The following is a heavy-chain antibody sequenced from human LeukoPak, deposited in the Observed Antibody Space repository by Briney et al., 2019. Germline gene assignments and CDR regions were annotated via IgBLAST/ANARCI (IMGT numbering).Heavy chain of an antibody. CDR2: ISGSGGST. CDR3: AKSRGYYDSSGYYYLVY. Sequence: PGGSLRLSCAASGFTFDDYGMSWVRQAPGKGLEWVSAISGSGGSTYYADSVKGRFTISRDNSKSTLYLQMNSLRAEDTAVYYCAKSRGYYDSSGYYYLVYWGQGTLVTVSS. V-gene: IGHV3-23*01. J-gene: IGHJ4*02. CDR1: GFTFDDYG. D-gene: IGHD3-22*01.